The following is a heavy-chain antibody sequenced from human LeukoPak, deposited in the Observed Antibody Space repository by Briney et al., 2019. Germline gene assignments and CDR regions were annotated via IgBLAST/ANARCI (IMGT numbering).Heavy chain of an antibody. CDR2: IYYSGST. CDR3: ARDLASPYSSGWLSFDY. CDR1: GGSISSYY. V-gene: IGHV4-59*01. J-gene: IGHJ4*02. D-gene: IGHD6-19*01. Sequence: PSETLSLTCTVSGGSISSYYWSWIRQPPGKGLEWFGYIYYSGSTNYNPSLKSRVTISVDTSKNQFSLKLSSVTAADTAVYYCARDLASPYSSGWLSFDYWGQGTLVTVSS.